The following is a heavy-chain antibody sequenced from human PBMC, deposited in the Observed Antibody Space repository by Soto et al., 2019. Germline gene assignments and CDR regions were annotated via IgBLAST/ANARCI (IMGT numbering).Heavy chain of an antibody. Sequence: VKVSCKDSGYNFTSYCIRWVRQASVQGLEWMGWISAYNGNTNYAQKPHGIVTMTTDTSTSTAYMELRSLRSDDTALYYCARSRGIVVAENSFDPWGQGTLATVSS. CDR1: GYNFTSYC. CDR2: ISAYNGNT. D-gene: IGHD2-2*01. V-gene: IGHV1-18*04. CDR3: ARSRGIVVAENSFDP. J-gene: IGHJ5*02.